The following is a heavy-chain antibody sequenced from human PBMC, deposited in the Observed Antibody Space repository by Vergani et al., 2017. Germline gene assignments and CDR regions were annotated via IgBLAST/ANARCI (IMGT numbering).Heavy chain of an antibody. CDR2: ISSSSSYT. J-gene: IGHJ4*02. Sequence: QVQLVESGGGLVKPGGSLRLSCAASGFTFSDYYMSWIRQAPGKGLEWVSYISSSSSYTNYADSVKGRFTISRDNAKNSLYLQMNSLRAEDTAVYYCARDRDGGNSWSNYFDYWGQGTLVTVSS. CDR3: ARDRDGGNSWSNYFDY. D-gene: IGHD4-23*01. V-gene: IGHV3-11*06. CDR1: GFTFSDYY.